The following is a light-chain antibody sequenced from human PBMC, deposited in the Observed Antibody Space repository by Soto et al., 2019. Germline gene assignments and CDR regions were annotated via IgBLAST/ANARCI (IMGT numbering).Light chain of an antibody. CDR1: QSLLHSNGYNY. CDR2: LGS. V-gene: IGKV2-28*01. Sequence: DLVMTQSPLSLPVTPGEPASISCRSSQSLLHSNGYNYLDWYLQKPGQSPQLLIYLGSSRASGVPDRFSGSGSGTDFTLKISTVEAEDVGVYYCMQALQTPLTFGGGTKVEI. J-gene: IGKJ4*01. CDR3: MQALQTPLT.